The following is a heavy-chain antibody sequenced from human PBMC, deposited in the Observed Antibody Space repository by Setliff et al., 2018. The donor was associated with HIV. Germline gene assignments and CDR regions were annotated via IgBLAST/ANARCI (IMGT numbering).Heavy chain of an antibody. J-gene: IGHJ4*02. CDR1: GGSIRSGNHY. CDR2: IYTSGST. CDR3: EREGQFLDGLPYYFVY. V-gene: IGHV4-61*02. Sequence: SETLSLTCTVSGGSIRSGNHYWSWIRQPAGKGLEWIGSIYTSGSTNYNPSLKSRVTMSRDTSKNQFSLKLSSVTDADTAVYYCEREGQFLDGLPYYFVYWGQGTLVTVSS. D-gene: IGHD3-3*01.